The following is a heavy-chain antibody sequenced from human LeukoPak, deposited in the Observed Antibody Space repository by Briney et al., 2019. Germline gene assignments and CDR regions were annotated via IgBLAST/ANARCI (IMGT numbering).Heavy chain of an antibody. CDR1: GDSLNSYY. CDR3: AGRAARFFDY. V-gene: IGHV4-59*01. J-gene: IGHJ4*02. Sequence: PSETLSLTCTVSGDSLNSYYWSWLRQPPGEGLQWIGYIFYSGSSNYNASLRSRVAISVDTSKNQFSLKLTSVPAADTAVYYCAGRAARFFDYWGQGILVTVSS. D-gene: IGHD6-25*01. CDR2: IFYSGSS.